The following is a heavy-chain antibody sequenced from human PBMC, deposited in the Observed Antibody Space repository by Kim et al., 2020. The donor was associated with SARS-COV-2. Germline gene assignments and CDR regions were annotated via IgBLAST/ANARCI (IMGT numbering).Heavy chain of an antibody. D-gene: IGHD3-3*01. V-gene: IGHV4-4*02. CDR2: IHHRGTT. CDR3: ARRITLLGVGISFYY. J-gene: IGHJ4*01. Sequence: SETLSLTCAVSGGSISSSYWWSCVRQPPGKGLGWGGDIHHRGTTNYNPSLKSRATTLDNKSKHQFSMMITSATAAHTAVYYCARRITLLGVGISFYYWG. CDR1: GGSISSSYW.